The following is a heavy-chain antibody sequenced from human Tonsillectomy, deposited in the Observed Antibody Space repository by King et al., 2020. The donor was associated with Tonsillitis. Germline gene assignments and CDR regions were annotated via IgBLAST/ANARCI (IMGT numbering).Heavy chain of an antibody. CDR3: ATDLTGIWPN. J-gene: IGHJ1*01. CDR2: ISWNSHDI. V-gene: IGHV3-9*01. Sequence: VQLVESGGGLVQPGRSLRLSCAASGFNFDDFAMHWVRQAPGKGLEWVSGISWNSHDIGYADSVKGRFTISKDNAKNSLYLQMDSLRAEDTAMYYCATDLTGIWPNWGQGTLVTVST. CDR1: GFNFDDFA. D-gene: IGHD6-13*01.